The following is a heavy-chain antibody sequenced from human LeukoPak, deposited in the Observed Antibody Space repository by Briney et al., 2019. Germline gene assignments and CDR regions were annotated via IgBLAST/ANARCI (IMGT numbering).Heavy chain of an antibody. CDR2: IWYDGSNK. CDR1: GFSFSTYW. Sequence: PGGSLRLSCAASGFSFSTYWMHWVRQAPGKGLEWVAVIWYDGSNKYYADSVKGRFTISRDNSKNTLYLQMNSLRAEDTAVYYCARDGYDFWSGYYSSQYYFDYWGQGTLVTVSS. J-gene: IGHJ4*02. V-gene: IGHV3-33*08. D-gene: IGHD3-3*01. CDR3: ARDGYDFWSGYYSSQYYFDY.